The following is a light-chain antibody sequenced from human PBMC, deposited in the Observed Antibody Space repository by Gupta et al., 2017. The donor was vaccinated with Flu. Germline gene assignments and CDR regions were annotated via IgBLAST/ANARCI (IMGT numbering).Light chain of an antibody. Sequence: DIHITQSPSTLSASVGDRVTITCRASQSISDWLAWYQQKPGKAPKLLIYKASNRESGVPARFSGSGSGTEFTLTISSLQPDDFATYYCQEYISYSISFGQGTRLEIK. J-gene: IGKJ5*01. CDR1: QSISDW. CDR2: KAS. V-gene: IGKV1-5*03. CDR3: QEYISYSIS.